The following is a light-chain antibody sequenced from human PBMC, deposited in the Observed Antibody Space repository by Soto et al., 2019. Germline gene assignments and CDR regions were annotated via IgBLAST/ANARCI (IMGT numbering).Light chain of an antibody. J-gene: IGKJ5*01. Sequence: EIVLTQSPGTLSFSPGERATLSCRASQSVPRSYLAWYQQRPGQAPRLAIYDASSRATGIPDRISGSESGTEYPLTISRLESEDFAVYYCHQYVWSPLPFGQGTRLEIK. CDR1: QSVPRSY. CDR3: HQYVWSPLP. CDR2: DAS. V-gene: IGKV3-20*01.